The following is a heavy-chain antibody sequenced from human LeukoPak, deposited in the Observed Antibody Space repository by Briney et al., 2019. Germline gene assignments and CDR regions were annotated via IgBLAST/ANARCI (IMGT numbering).Heavy chain of an antibody. D-gene: IGHD3-22*01. CDR1: GYTFTNYN. J-gene: IGHJ4*02. Sequence: ASVKVSCKASGYTFTNYNMYWVRQAPGQGLEWMGIINTSGGGTNHAQKFQGRVTMTRDTSTSTVYMELSSLRSEDTAVYYCATGFYFDSSGLLMNWGQGTLVTVSS. CDR2: INTSGGGT. V-gene: IGHV1-46*01. CDR3: ATGFYFDSSGLLMN.